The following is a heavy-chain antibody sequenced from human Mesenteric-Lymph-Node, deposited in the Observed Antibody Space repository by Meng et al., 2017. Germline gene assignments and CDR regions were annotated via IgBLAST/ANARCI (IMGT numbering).Heavy chain of an antibody. Sequence: GESLKISCAASGFTFDDYGMSWVRQAPGKGLEWVANIKQDGSEKYYVDSVKGRFTISRDNAKNSLYLQMNSLRAEDTAVYYCARDTPSRYFDYWGQGTLVTVSS. V-gene: IGHV3-7*01. CDR1: GFTFDDYG. J-gene: IGHJ4*02. CDR2: IKQDGSEK. CDR3: ARDTPSRYFDY.